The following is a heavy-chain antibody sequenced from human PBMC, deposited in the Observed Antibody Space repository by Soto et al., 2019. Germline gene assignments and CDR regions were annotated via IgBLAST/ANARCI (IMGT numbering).Heavy chain of an antibody. CDR2: LDWNGVSI. CDR1: GFGFDDYV. Sequence: VQLVDSGAGLVQPGSSLRLSCAASGFGFDDYVMHWVRQRPGGGLEWVSGLDWNGVSIGYADPVKGRFPISRANAKNLVYLQMNSLRSEDTALYYCGKDITRYSGYEGAFDIWGQGTMVTVSS. J-gene: IGHJ3*02. D-gene: IGHD5-12*01. CDR3: GKDITRYSGYEGAFDI. V-gene: IGHV3-9*01.